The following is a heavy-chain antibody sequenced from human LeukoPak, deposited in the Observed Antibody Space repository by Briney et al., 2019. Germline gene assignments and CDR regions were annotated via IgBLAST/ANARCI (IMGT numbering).Heavy chain of an antibody. D-gene: IGHD3-3*01. J-gene: IGHJ4*02. Sequence: GGSLRLSCAASGFAFSSYALSWVRQAPGKGLEWVSAISDSGGSTYYADSVKGRFTISRDNSKNTLYLQMNSLRAEDTAVYYCATYDFWSGYGVGYWGQGTLVTVSS. CDR2: ISDSGGST. CDR3: ATYDFWSGYGVGY. CDR1: GFAFSSYA. V-gene: IGHV3-23*01.